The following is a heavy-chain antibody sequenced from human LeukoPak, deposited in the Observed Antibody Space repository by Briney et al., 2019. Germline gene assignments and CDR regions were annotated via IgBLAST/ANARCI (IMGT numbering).Heavy chain of an antibody. Sequence: SGPTLVKPTQTLTLTCTFSGFSLSTSGVGVGWIRQPPGKALEWLALIYWDGDKRYSPSLKSRLTITKATSKNQVVLTMTNMDPVDTATYYCALATYYYDSSGYGGWFDPWGQGTLVTVSS. D-gene: IGHD3-22*01. V-gene: IGHV2-5*02. CDR1: GFSLSTSGVG. CDR3: ALATYYYDSSGYGGWFDP. CDR2: IYWDGDK. J-gene: IGHJ5*02.